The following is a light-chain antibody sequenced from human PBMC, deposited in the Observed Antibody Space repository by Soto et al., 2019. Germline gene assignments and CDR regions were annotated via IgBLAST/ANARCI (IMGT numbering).Light chain of an antibody. J-gene: IGLJ2*01. CDR1: SGHSNFA. CDR3: QTWGTGIHVV. V-gene: IGLV4-69*01. Sequence: QLVLTQSPSASASLGASVKLPCTLSSGHSNFAIAWQQQQPGKGPRYLMKLNSGGGHTKGDGIPDRFSGSSSGAERYLTISSLQSEDEADYYCQTWGTGIHVVFGGGTKLTVL. CDR2: LNSGGGH.